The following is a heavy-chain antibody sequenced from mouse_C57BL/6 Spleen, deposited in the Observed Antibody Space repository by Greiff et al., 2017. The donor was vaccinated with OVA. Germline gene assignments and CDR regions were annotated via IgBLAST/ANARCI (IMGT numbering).Heavy chain of an antibody. D-gene: IGHD4-1*01. CDR2: INYDGSST. CDR1: GFTFSDYY. V-gene: IGHV5-16*01. J-gene: IGHJ3*01. CDR3: ARVRAGGFAY. Sequence: DVKLVESEGGLVQPGSSMKLSCTASGFTFSDYYMAWVRQVPEKGLEWVANINYDGSSTYYLDSLKSRFIISRDNAKNILYLQMSSLKSEDTATYYCARVRAGGFAYWGQGTLVTVSA.